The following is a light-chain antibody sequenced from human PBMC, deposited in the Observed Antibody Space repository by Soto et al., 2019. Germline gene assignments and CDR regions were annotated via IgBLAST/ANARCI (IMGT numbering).Light chain of an antibody. CDR3: GKWDSSLSARV. V-gene: IGLV1-51*02. J-gene: IGLJ3*02. CDR2: ENN. CDR1: SSNIGNNY. Sequence: QSVLTQPPSVSAAPGQKVTISCSGSSSNIGNNYVSWYQQFPGTAPKLLIYENNKRPSGIPDRFSGSKSGTSATLGITGLQTGDEADYYCGKWDSSLSARVFGGGTQLTVL.